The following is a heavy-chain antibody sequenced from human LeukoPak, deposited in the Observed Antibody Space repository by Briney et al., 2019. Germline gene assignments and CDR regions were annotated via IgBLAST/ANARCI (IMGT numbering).Heavy chain of an antibody. J-gene: IGHJ5*02. V-gene: IGHV7-4-1*02. D-gene: IGHD3-9*01. CDR1: GYTFTSCA. CDR2: INTNTGNP. Sequence: ASVKVSCKASGYTFTSCAMNWVRQAPGQGLEWMGWINTNTGNPTYAQGFTGRFVFSLDTSVSTAYLQISSLKAEDTAVYYCARELRYFDWLQPSWFDPWGQGTLVTVSS. CDR3: ARELRYFDWLQPSWFDP.